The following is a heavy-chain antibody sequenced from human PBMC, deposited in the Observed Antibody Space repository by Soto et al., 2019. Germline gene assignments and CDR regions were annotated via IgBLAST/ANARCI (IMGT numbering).Heavy chain of an antibody. Sequence: QVQLVQSGAEVKKPGASVKVSCKASGYTFTGYYMHWVRQAPGQGLEWMGWINPNSGGTNYAQKFQGRVPMTRDTSISTAYMELIRLRSDDTAVYYCARGDTIFGVVIEGDWFDPWGQGTLVTVSS. V-gene: IGHV1-2*02. J-gene: IGHJ5*02. CDR3: ARGDTIFGVVIEGDWFDP. CDR2: INPNSGGT. D-gene: IGHD3-3*01. CDR1: GYTFTGYY.